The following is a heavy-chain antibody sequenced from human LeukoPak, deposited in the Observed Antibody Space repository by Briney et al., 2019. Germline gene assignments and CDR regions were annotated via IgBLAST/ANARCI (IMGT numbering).Heavy chain of an antibody. V-gene: IGHV6-1*01. D-gene: IGHD6-19*01. J-gene: IGHJ4*02. CDR2: TYYGSKWYN. Sequence: SQTLSLTCAISGDSVSRNTAGWNWIRQSPSRGFEWLGRTYYGSKWYNDFAPSVRNRITINPDTSKNQFSLQLNSVTPEDTAVYYCARGSSGWFDYWGREPWSPSPQ. CDR1: GDSVSRNTAG. CDR3: ARGSSGWFDY.